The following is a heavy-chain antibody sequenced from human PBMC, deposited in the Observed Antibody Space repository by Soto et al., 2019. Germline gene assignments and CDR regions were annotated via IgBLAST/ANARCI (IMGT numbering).Heavy chain of an antibody. CDR1: GGSFSGYY. D-gene: IGHD1-26*01. Sequence: ETLSLPCAVYGGSFSGYYWSWIRQPPGKGLEWIGEINHSGSTNYNPSLKSRVTISVDTSKNQFSLKLSSVTAADTAVYYCAKSGSYYYYGMDVWGQGTTVTVSS. CDR2: INHSGST. CDR3: AKSGSYYYYGMDV. V-gene: IGHV4-34*01. J-gene: IGHJ6*02.